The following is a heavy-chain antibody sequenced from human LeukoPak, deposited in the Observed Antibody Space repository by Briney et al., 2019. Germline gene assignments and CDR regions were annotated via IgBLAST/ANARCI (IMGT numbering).Heavy chain of an antibody. D-gene: IGHD2-8*01. CDR1: GYTFTSYG. J-gene: IGHJ4*02. CDR3: ARGAEDIVLMVYASKDYFDY. Sequence: ASVKVSCKASGYTFTSYGISWVRQAPGQGLEWMGWISAYNGNTNYAQKLQGRVTMTTDTSTSTAYMELRSLRSDDTGVYYCARGAEDIVLMVYASKDYFDYWGQGTLVTVSS. V-gene: IGHV1-18*01. CDR2: ISAYNGNT.